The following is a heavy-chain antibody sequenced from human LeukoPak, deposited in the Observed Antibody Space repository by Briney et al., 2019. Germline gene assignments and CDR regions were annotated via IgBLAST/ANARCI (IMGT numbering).Heavy chain of an antibody. CDR2: IYYSGST. D-gene: IGHD3-22*01. J-gene: IGHJ4*02. CDR3: ARGRDGYFDY. CDR1: GGPISSYY. V-gene: IGHV4-59*01. Sequence: SETLSLTCTVSGGPISSYYWSWIRQPPGKGLEWIGYIYYSGSTNYNPSLKSRVTISVDTSKNQFSLKLSSVTAADTAVYYCARGRDGYFDYWGQGTLVTVSS.